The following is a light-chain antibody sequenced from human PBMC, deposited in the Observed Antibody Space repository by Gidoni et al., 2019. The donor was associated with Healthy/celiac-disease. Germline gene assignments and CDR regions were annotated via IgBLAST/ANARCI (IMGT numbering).Light chain of an antibody. CDR3: QQYYSYAVT. V-gene: IGKV1-5*01. CDR2: DAS. CDR1: QSISSW. J-gene: IGKJ2*01. Sequence: IEMTQSPSTLSASVGDRVTITCRASQSISSWLAWYQQKPGKAPKLLIYDASSLESGVPSRFSGSGSGTEFTLTISSLQPDDFATYYCQQYYSYAVTFGQGTKLEIK.